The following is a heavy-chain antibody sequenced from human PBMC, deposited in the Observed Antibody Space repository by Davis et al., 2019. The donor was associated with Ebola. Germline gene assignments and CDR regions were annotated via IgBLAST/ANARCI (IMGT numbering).Heavy chain of an antibody. V-gene: IGHV5-51*01. CDR3: ARILDIEGY. CDR1: GYSFTSYW. CDR2: IYPGDSDT. Sequence: GGSLRLSCKGSGYSFTSYWIGWVRQMPGKGLEWKGIIYPGDSDTRYSPSFQGQVTIPADKSISTAYLQWSSLKASDTAMYYCARILDIEGYWGQGTLVTVSS. J-gene: IGHJ4*02. D-gene: IGHD5-12*01.